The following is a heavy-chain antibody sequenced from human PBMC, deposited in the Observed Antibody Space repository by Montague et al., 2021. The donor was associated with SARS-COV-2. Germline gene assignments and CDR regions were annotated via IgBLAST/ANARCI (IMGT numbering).Heavy chain of an antibody. CDR3: AKSFSGTRNGFDI. Sequence: SLRLSCAASGFIFTNYGMNWVRRAPGKGLESVAGISGFGGGTYYSDSVKGRFTISRATSNSTLFLQMDGLRAEDTAIYYCAKSFSGTRNGFDIWGRGTLVTVSS. J-gene: IGHJ4*02. CDR2: ISGFGGGT. CDR1: GFIFTNYG. V-gene: IGHV3-23*01. D-gene: IGHD1-14*01.